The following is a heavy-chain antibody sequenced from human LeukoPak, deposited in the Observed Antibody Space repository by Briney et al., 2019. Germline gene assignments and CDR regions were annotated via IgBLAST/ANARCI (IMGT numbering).Heavy chain of an antibody. D-gene: IGHD6-6*01. CDR1: GFTFSSYG. CDR2: IWFDGGNK. V-gene: IGHV3-33*01. J-gene: IGHJ4*02. Sequence: QPGRSLRLSCAASGFTFSSYGMHWVRQAPGKGLQWVAVIWFDGGNKYYADSVEGRFTISRDDSKNTLYLQMNSLRAEDTAVYYWARDKTTGTSSGFDYWGQGTLVTVSS. CDR3: ARDKTTGTSSGFDY.